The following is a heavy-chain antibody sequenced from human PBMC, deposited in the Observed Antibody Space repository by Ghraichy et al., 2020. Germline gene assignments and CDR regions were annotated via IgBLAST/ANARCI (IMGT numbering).Heavy chain of an antibody. V-gene: IGHV3-15*05. Sequence: GSLRLSCAAPGITFSNVWMSWVRQAPGKGLEWVGRIKTTGTTDYAAPVKGRFTISRDDSKKILYLQMNILKTEDTAAYYCTTYNQKDAFDVWGQGTVVTVSS. CDR1: GITFSNVW. J-gene: IGHJ3*01. CDR3: TTYNQKDAFDV. CDR2: IKTTGTT. D-gene: IGHD1-14*01.